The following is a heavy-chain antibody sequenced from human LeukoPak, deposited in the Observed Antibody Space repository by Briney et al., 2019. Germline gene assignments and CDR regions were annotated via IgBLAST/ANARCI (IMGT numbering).Heavy chain of an antibody. CDR3: ARDAANCGSDCYPDY. D-gene: IGHD2-21*02. J-gene: IGHJ4*02. V-gene: IGHV1-2*02. Sequence: ASVKVSCKASGYTFTGYYMHWVRQAPGQGLEWMGWVNPNSGGTDYAQKFQGRVTMTRDTSISTAYMELSRLRSDDTAVYYCARDAANCGSDCYPDYWGQGTLVTVSS. CDR2: VNPNSGGT. CDR1: GYTFTGYY.